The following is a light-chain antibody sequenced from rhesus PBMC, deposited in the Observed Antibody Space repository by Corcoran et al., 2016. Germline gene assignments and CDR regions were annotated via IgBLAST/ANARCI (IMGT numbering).Light chain of an antibody. J-gene: IGKJ4*01. CDR2: AAS. CDR3: LQGYSSPLT. Sequence: DIQMTQSPSSLSASVGDRATITCRASQGISDYLSWYQQKPGENPKSLIYAASTLESGVPSRFSGSGSGTDVTLTISNLQPEDFATYYCLQGYSSPLTFGGGTKVEIK. V-gene: IGKV1-36*02. CDR1: QGISDY.